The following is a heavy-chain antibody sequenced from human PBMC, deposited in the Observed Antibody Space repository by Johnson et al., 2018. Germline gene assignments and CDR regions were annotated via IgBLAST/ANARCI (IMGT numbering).Heavy chain of an antibody. CDR3: ARGGLMGATTGMNV. CDR2: IWYDGSNK. Sequence: QVQLVESGGGVVQPGKSLRLSCAASGFIFSTYGMHWVRQAPGKGLEWVAVIWYDGSNKYYASSVKGRFTISRDTSKNTLYLQMTSLRTEDTAVYYCARGGLMGATTGMNVWGQGTTVTVSS. D-gene: IGHD1-26*01. CDR1: GFIFSTYG. V-gene: IGHV3-33*01. J-gene: IGHJ6*02.